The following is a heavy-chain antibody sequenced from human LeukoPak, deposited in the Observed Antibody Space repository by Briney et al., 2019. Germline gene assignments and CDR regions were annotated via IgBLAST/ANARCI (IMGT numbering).Heavy chain of an antibody. V-gene: IGHV3-7*01. Sequence: GGSLRLTCAASGFTFSSYWMSWVRQPPGKGLEWVANIKQDGSEKYYVDSVKGRFTISRDNAKNSLYLQMNSLRAEDTAVYYCAREGFEYSSSSGAFDIWGQGTMVTVSS. J-gene: IGHJ3*02. CDR2: IKQDGSEK. CDR1: GFTFSSYW. CDR3: AREGFEYSSSSGAFDI. D-gene: IGHD6-6*01.